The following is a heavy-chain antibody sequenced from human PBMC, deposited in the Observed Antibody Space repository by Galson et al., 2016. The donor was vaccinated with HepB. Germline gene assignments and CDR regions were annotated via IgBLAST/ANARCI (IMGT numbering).Heavy chain of an antibody. D-gene: IGHD5-18*01. J-gene: IGHJ4*02. V-gene: IGHV4-59*01. CDR3: ARDGYSYGEFDY. CDR2: IYYSGST. CDR1: GGSISSYY. Sequence: ETLSLTCTVSGGSISSYYWSWIRQPPGKGLEWIGYIYYSGSTNYNPSLKSRVTISVDTSKNQFSLKLSSVTAADTAVYYRARDGYSYGEFDYWGQGTLVTVSS.